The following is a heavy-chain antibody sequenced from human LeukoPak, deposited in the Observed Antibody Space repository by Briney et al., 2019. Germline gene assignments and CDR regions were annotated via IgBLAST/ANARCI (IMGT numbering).Heavy chain of an antibody. Sequence: GASVKVSCKASEYTFTSYDINWVRQAPGQELEWMGWMNPNSGNTGYAQEFQGRVTMTRNIFISTAYMELSGLRFEDTAVYYCARGTSRGYCSSNTCYVLDYWGQGTLVTVSS. CDR3: ARGTSRGYCSSNTCYVLDY. CDR2: MNPNSGNT. CDR1: EYTFTSYD. J-gene: IGHJ4*02. V-gene: IGHV1-8*01. D-gene: IGHD2-2*03.